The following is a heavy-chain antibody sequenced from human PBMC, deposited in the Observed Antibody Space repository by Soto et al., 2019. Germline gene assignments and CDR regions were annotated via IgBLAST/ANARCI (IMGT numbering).Heavy chain of an antibody. D-gene: IGHD4-17*01. J-gene: IGHJ4*02. Sequence: QVQLQESGPGLVKPSQTLSLTCTVSGGSINSGAYYWSWIRQHPGKGLEWIGYIYYSGSTYYNPSLKSRVTLSVATSKNQFSLKLSSVTAADTAVYYCARDQNGYGDYVGEWGQGTLVTVSS. V-gene: IGHV4-31*03. CDR3: ARDQNGYGDYVGE. CDR1: GGSINSGAYY. CDR2: IYYSGST.